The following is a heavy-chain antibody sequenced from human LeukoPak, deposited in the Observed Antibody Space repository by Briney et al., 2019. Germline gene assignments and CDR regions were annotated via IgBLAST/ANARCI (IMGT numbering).Heavy chain of an antibody. CDR1: GGSISRYF. J-gene: IGHJ6*03. V-gene: IGHV4-59*08. CDR2: IYYSGST. Sequence: SETLSLTCNASGGSISRYFWNWIRQPPGKGLEWIGYIYYSGSTNYNPSLKSRVSISVDTSKNQFSLKLRSVTAADTALYYCARHTGTTRYYYYMDGWGKGSTVTVSS. CDR3: ARHTGTTRYYYYMDG. D-gene: IGHD4-11*01.